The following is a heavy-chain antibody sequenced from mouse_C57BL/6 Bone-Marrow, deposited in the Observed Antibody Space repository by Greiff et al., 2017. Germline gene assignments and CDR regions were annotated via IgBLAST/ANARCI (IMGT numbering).Heavy chain of an antibody. CDR3: ARGLRGFDY. D-gene: IGHD1-3*01. V-gene: IGHV5-16*01. Sequence: EVQLVESEGGLVQPGRSMKLSCTASGFTFSDYYMAWVRQVPEKGLEWVANINYDGSSTYYLDSLKSRFIISRDNAKNILYLQMSSLKSEDTATYYCARGLRGFDYWGQGTTLTVSS. J-gene: IGHJ2*01. CDR2: INYDGSST. CDR1: GFTFSDYY.